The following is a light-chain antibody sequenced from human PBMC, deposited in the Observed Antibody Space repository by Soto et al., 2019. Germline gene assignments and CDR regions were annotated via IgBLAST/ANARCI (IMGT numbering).Light chain of an antibody. CDR2: DAS. CDR1: QTVSSD. V-gene: IGKV3-11*01. CDR3: QHRSNWPLT. J-gene: IGKJ4*01. Sequence: EIVMTQSPATLSVSPGQRATLSCRASQTVSSDLAWYHQKPCQAPRLLIYDASSRATGIPGRFSGRGSGTDFTLTSSIQEPEDVADYCCQHRSNWPLTFGGGTTGDIK.